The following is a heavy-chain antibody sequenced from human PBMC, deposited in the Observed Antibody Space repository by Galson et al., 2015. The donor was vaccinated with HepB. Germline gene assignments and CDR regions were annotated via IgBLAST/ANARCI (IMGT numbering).Heavy chain of an antibody. CDR3: ARDPPISGVIIIRNAFDV. CDR2: INVGNGNT. CDR1: GYTFTTYP. J-gene: IGHJ3*01. V-gene: IGHV1-3*01. D-gene: IGHD3-3*02. Sequence: SVKVSCKASGYTFTTYPIHWVRQAPGQRLEWMGWINVGNGNTKYSQKFQGRVTLTGDTSANTAYMELSSLRSEDTAVYYCARDPPISGVIIIRNAFDVWGQGTMVTVSS.